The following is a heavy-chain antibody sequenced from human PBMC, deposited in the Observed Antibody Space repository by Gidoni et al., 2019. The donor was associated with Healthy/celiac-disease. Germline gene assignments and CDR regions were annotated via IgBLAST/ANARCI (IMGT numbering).Heavy chain of an antibody. V-gene: IGHV3-15*01. Sequence: EVQLVESGGGLVKPGGSLRLSCAASGFPFSNAWMSWVRQAPGKGLEWVGRIKSKTDGGTTDYAAPVKGRFTISRDDSKNTLYLQMNSLKTEDTAVYYCTTETIFGVVMGFDYWGQGTLVTVSS. CDR2: IKSKTDGGTT. CDR1: GFPFSNAW. D-gene: IGHD3-3*01. CDR3: TTETIFGVVMGFDY. J-gene: IGHJ4*02.